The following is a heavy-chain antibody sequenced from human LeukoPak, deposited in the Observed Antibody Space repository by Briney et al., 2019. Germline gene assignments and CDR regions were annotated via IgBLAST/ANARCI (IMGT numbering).Heavy chain of an antibody. D-gene: IGHD6-13*01. Sequence: ASVNVSCKASGGTFSSYAISWVRQAPGQGLEWMGGIMPIFDTANYAQKFQGRVTITADESTSTAYMELSSLRSEDTAVYYCARGYSSSWYLGFDYWGQGTLVTVSS. J-gene: IGHJ4*02. V-gene: IGHV1-69*13. CDR3: ARGYSSSWYLGFDY. CDR2: IMPIFDTA. CDR1: GGTFSSYA.